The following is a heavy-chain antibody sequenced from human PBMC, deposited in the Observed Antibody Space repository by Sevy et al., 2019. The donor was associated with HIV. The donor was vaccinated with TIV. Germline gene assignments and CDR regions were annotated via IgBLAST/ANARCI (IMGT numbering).Heavy chain of an antibody. CDR2: IIPIFGTA. J-gene: IGHJ5*02. D-gene: IGHD3-22*01. CDR1: GGTFSSYA. CDR3: ARGFEAYDSSGYRGWFDP. Sequence: SVKVSCKASGGTFSSYAISWVRQAPGQGLEWMGGIIPIFGTANYAQKFQGRVTITADESTSTAYMELSSLRSEDTAMYYCARGFEAYDSSGYRGWFDPWGQGTLVTVSS. V-gene: IGHV1-69*13.